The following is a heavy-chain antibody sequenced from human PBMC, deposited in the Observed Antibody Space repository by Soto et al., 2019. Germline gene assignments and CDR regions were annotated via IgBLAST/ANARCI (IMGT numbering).Heavy chain of an antibody. V-gene: IGHV5-51*01. CDR2: IYTGDSDT. CDR3: ARSRAARPHAFDI. Sequence: GEWLKICVKGSGYSFSSYSIGWVGKLPGKGLEWMGIIYTGDSDTRYSPSFQGQATISADKSISTAYLQWSSLKAPDTAMYYCARSRAARPHAFDIWGQGTMVTVSS. D-gene: IGHD6-6*01. J-gene: IGHJ3*02. CDR1: GYSFSSYS.